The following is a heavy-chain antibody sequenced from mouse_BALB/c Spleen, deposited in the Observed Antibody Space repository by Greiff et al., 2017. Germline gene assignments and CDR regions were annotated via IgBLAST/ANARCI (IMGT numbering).Heavy chain of an antibody. CDR2: IDPENGDT. D-gene: IGHD1-1*01. V-gene: IGHV14-4*02. Sequence: EVQLQESGAELVRSGASVKLSCTASGFNIKDYYMHWVKQRPEQGLEWIGWIDPENGDTEYAPKFQGKATMTADTSSNTAYLQLSSLTSEDTAVYYCNAHYGSSRFDYWGQGTTLTVSS. CDR1: GFNIKDYY. CDR3: NAHYGSSRFDY. J-gene: IGHJ2*01.